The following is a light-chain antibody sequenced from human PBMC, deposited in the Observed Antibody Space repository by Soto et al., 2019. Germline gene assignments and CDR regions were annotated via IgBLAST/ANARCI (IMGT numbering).Light chain of an antibody. CDR3: QQYDSYSPYT. V-gene: IGKV1-5*01. CDR1: QSINNW. Sequence: DIPMTQSPSTLSASVGDRVTITCRASQSINNWLAWYQQKPGKAPDLLIYDVSRLESGVPSRFSGSGSGTEFTLTISSLQPEDSATYYCQQYDSYSPYTFGQGTSLEI. CDR2: DVS. J-gene: IGKJ2*01.